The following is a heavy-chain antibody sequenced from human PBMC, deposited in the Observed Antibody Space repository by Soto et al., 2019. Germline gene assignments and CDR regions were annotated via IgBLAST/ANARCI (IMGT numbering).Heavy chain of an antibody. CDR2: IFHTGST. J-gene: IGHJ4*02. CDR1: GDSISSYTW. D-gene: IGHD4-17*01. V-gene: IGHV4-4*02. Sequence: QVQLQESGPGLVKPSGTLSLTCAVSGDSISSYTWWSWVRQPPGKGLEWIGEIFHTGSTNYIPSLKSRVTISVDKPRNQFSLKLTSVTAADTAVYYCASNGEYKYASGTWGQGTLVTVSS. CDR3: ASNGEYKYASGT.